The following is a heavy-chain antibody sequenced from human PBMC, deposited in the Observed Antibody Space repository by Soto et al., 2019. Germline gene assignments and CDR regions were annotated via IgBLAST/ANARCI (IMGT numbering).Heavy chain of an antibody. J-gene: IGHJ4*02. V-gene: IGHV4-31*03. CDR3: ASLRFLEWPSDYYFDY. D-gene: IGHD3-3*01. Sequence: LSLTFTVSVDSISSGGYYWSWIRQHPGKVLEWIGYIYYSGSTYYNPSLKSRVTISVDTSKNQFSLKLSSVTAADTAVYYCASLRFLEWPSDYYFDYWGQGTLV. CDR1: VDSISSGGYY. CDR2: IYYSGST.